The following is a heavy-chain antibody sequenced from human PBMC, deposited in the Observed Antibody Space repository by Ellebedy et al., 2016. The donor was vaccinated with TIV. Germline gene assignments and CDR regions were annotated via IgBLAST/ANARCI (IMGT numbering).Heavy chain of an antibody. CDR3: AKAPTAIFAHFYYYYYYMDV. CDR2: ISGSGGST. V-gene: IGHV3-23*01. J-gene: IGHJ6*03. D-gene: IGHD2-21*02. CDR1: GFTFSSYA. Sequence: GGSLRLSXAASGFTFSSYAMSWVRQAPGRRLEWVSAISGSGGSTHYVDSVRGRFTISRDISKNTLYLQMTSLRAEDTAVYYCAKAPTAIFAHFYYYYYYMDVWGKGTTVTVSS.